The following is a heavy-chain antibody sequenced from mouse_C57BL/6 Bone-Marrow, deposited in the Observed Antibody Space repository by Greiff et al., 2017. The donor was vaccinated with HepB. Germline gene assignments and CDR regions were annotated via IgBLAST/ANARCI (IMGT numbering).Heavy chain of an antibody. CDR3: ANYYGSSYYYAMDY. D-gene: IGHD1-1*01. V-gene: IGHV1-64*01. J-gene: IGHJ4*01. CDR1: GYTFTSYW. Sequence: VKLQESGAELVKPGASVKLSCKASGYTFTSYWMHWVKQRPGQGLEWIGMIHPNSGSTNYNEKFKSKATLTVDKSSSTAYMQLSSLTSEDSAVYYCANYYGSSYYYAMDYWGQGTSVTVSS. CDR2: IHPNSGST.